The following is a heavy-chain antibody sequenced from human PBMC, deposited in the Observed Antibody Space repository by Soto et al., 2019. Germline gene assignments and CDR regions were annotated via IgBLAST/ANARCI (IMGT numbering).Heavy chain of an antibody. D-gene: IGHD6-13*01. J-gene: IGHJ6*02. CDR3: ANYRIAGWHYGMVV. Sequence: GGSLRLSCAASGFTFSSHAMNWVRQAPGRGLQWVSAISNGGSVTYYADSVKGRFTISRDNSKNTLFLQMSILIAEDTAVYYCANYRIAGWHYGMVVWGQATTVTVS. V-gene: IGHV3-23*01. CDR2: ISNGGSVT. CDR1: GFTFSSHA.